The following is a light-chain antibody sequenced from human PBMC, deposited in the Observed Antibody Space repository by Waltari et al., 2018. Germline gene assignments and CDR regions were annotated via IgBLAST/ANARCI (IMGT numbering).Light chain of an antibody. CDR3: QQSYRAPLT. Sequence: DIQMTQSPSSLSASVGDRVTITCRASEDLNKYLNWYQQKPGKAPRLLISATSTLRRRVPSRFSGSSSGTDFSLTISSLQAEDFAIYYCQQSYRAPLTFGGGTKVEI. CDR2: ATS. J-gene: IGKJ4*01. CDR1: EDLNKY. V-gene: IGKV1-39*01.